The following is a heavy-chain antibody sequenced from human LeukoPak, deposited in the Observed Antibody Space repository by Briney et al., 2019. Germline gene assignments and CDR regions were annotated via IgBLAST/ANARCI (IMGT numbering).Heavy chain of an antibody. CDR3: ARGLGVGDYGYYYYYMDV. V-gene: IGHV1-8*03. CDR2: MNPNSGNT. D-gene: IGHD4-17*01. Sequence: ASVKVSCKASGYTFTSYDINWVRQATGQGLEWMGWMNPNSGNTGYAQKFQGRVTITRNTSISTAYMELSSLRSEDTAVYYCARGLGVGDYGYYYYYMDVWGKGTTVTVSS. CDR1: GYTFTSYD. J-gene: IGHJ6*03.